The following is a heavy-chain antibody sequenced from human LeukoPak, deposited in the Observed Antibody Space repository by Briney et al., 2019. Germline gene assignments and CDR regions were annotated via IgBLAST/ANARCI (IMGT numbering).Heavy chain of an antibody. Sequence: NPSETLSLTCTVSGGSISSGDYYSSWIRQPPGKGLEWIGYIYSAGSTYYSPSLKSRLTISIDTSKNQFSLELRSVTSADTAVYHCARGRSAYFQHWGQGTLVAVSS. J-gene: IGHJ1*01. V-gene: IGHV4-30-4*01. CDR3: ARGRSAYFQH. CDR2: IYSAGST. CDR1: GGSISSGDYY.